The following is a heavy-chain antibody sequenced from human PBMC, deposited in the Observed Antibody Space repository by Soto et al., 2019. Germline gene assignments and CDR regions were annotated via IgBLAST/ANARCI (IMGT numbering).Heavy chain of an antibody. CDR3: ARDGEGF. Sequence: GGSLRLSCAASGFTFSSNWMHWVRRVPGRGLVWVSRINTDGSETTYEDSVEGRFTTSRDNAKNTLYLQMNSLRAEDTAVYYCARDGEGFWGQGTLVTVSS. CDR1: GFTFSSNW. CDR2: INTDGSET. J-gene: IGHJ4*02. D-gene: IGHD2-21*01. V-gene: IGHV3-74*01.